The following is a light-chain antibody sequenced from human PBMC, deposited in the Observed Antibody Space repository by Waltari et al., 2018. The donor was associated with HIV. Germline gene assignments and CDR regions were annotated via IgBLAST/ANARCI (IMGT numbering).Light chain of an antibody. CDR3: QNYNNAPRT. Sequence: DIQMTQSPSSLSASVGDRVPITCRASQAISNSLSCYQQKPGKIPQLLIYAASTLQFGVPSRFSAFGSGTNFTLAITSVQPEDVATYFCQNYNNAPRTFGQGTKVEIK. V-gene: IGKV1-27*01. CDR1: QAISNS. CDR2: AAS. J-gene: IGKJ1*01.